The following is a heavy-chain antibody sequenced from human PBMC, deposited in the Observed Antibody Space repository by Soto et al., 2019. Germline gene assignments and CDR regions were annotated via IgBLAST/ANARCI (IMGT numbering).Heavy chain of an antibody. V-gene: IGHV3-23*01. D-gene: IGHD3-10*01. J-gene: IGHJ4*02. CDR3: TTGTQNLDY. Sequence: EVQLLESGGGLVQHGVSLRLSCAASGFTFTTRAMSWVRQATGKGLQWVSGISASGGTTYYADSVKCRLTISRDNSKNKSYLLMTSLRDDDTAVYYGTTGTQNLDYWCRGTRVTVSS. CDR1: GFTFTTRA. CDR2: ISASGGTT.